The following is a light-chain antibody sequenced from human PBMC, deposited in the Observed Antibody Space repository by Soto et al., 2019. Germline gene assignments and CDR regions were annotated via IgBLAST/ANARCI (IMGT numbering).Light chain of an antibody. Sequence: DIQMTQSPSSVSASLGAKVTIPSRGIQGIAVYLAWFQQKPGNVPKLLIYAASTLQSGVPSRFSGSGSGTDFTLTNSSLQPEDVATYYCQKYNSAPLTFGGGTKVEIK. CDR3: QKYNSAPLT. J-gene: IGKJ4*01. V-gene: IGKV1-27*01. CDR2: AAS. CDR1: QGIAVY.